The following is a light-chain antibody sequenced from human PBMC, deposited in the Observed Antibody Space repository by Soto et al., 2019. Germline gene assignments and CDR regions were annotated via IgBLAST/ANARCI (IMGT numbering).Light chain of an antibody. CDR1: KLGDKY. Sequence: SYELTQPPSVSVSPGQTASITCSADKLGDKYVCWYQQKPGQSPVLVIYHDSKRPSGIPERFSGFNTGNTATLTVSGTQAMDEADYYCQAWDSGSVIFGGGTKLTVL. CDR2: HDS. V-gene: IGLV3-1*01. J-gene: IGLJ2*01. CDR3: QAWDSGSVI.